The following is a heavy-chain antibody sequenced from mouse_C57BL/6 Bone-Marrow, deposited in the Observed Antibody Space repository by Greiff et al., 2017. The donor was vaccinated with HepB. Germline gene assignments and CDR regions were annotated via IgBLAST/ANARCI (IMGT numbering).Heavy chain of an antibody. CDR2: IRNKANNHAT. V-gene: IGHV6-6*01. CDR1: GFTFSDAW. J-gene: IGHJ4*01. CDR3: TRRGRVPYYAMDY. D-gene: IGHD2-14*01. Sequence: EVQLQESGGGLVQPGGSMKLSCAASGFTFSDAWMDWVRQSPEKGLEWVAEIRNKANNHATYYAESVKGRFTISRDDSKSSVYLQMNSLRAEDTGIYYCTRRGRVPYYAMDYWGQGTSVTVSS.